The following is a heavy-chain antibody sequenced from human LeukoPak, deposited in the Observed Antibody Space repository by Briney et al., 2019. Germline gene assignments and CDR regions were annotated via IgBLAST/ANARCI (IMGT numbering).Heavy chain of an antibody. V-gene: IGHV4-59*01. Sequence: SETLSPTCTVSGGSISSYYWSWIRQPPGKGLEWIGYIYYSGSTNYNPSLKSRVTISVDTSKNQFSLKLSSVTAADTAVYYCAGEGYSYGYDYWGQGTLVTVSS. CDR3: AGEGYSYGYDY. CDR1: GGSISSYY. J-gene: IGHJ4*02. D-gene: IGHD5-18*01. CDR2: IYYSGST.